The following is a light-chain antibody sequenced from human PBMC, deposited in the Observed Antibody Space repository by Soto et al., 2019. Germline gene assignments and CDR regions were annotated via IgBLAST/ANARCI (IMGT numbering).Light chain of an antibody. CDR3: CSYAGSYTEV. V-gene: IGLV2-11*01. J-gene: IGLJ2*01. CDR2: DVN. Sequence: QSALTQPASVSGSPGQSITISCTGTSSDVGGYNYVSWYQQHPGKAPKLMIYDVNKRPSGVPDRFSGSKSGNTASLTISGLQADDEADYYCCSYAGSYTEVFGGGTKLTV. CDR1: SSDVGGYNY.